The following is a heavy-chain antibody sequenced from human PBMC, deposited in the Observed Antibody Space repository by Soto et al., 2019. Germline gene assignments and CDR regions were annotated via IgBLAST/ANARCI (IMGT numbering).Heavy chain of an antibody. CDR3: ARGYCTTTICDPWFDT. V-gene: IGHV5-51*01. J-gene: IGHJ5*02. CDR2: IYPGDSDT. Sequence: PGESLKISCKGSGYSFTTYWIGWVRQMPGKGLEWMGIIYPGDSDTRYSPSFQGQVTISADKSITTAYLQWSSLKASDTAMYYCARGYCTTTICDPWFDTWGQGTMVTVSS. D-gene: IGHD2-2*01. CDR1: GYSFTTYW.